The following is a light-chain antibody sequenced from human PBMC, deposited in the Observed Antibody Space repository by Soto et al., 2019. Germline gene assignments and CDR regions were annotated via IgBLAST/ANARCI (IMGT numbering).Light chain of an antibody. CDR3: AAWDDSLNMV. V-gene: IGLV1-47*02. J-gene: IGLJ2*01. CDR2: SNN. CDR1: SSNIGNNY. Sequence: QSVLTQPPSASGTPGQRVTISCSGSSSNIGNNYVYWYQHLPGTAPKLLIYSNNQRPSGVPDRFSASKSGSSASLAISGLRSEDEADYYCAAWDDSLNMVFGGGT.